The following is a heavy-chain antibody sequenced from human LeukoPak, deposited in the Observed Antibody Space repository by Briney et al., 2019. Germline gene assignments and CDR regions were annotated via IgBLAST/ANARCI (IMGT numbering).Heavy chain of an antibody. CDR1: GFTFTSA. Sequence: GGSLRLSCAASGFTFTSAMRWVRQAPGKGLEWVSSISGSGGDTFYADSVKGRFTISRDNSKNTLYLQMNSLRAEDTAVYYCTKGESQPKYYFHYWGQGTLVTVSS. CDR2: ISGSGGDT. V-gene: IGHV3-23*01. D-gene: IGHD2-2*01. J-gene: IGHJ4*02. CDR3: TKGESQPKYYFHY.